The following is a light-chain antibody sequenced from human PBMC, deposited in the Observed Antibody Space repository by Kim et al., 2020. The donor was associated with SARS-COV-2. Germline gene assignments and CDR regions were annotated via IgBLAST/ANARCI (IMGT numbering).Light chain of an antibody. Sequence: SPGESATLSCRASQSVSSTYLAWYPQKPGQAPRLLIYGASSRATGIPDRFSGSGSGTDFTLTITRLEPEDFAVYYCQQYSSSPATFGQGTKVDIK. CDR2: GAS. V-gene: IGKV3-20*01. CDR3: QQYSSSPAT. CDR1: QSVSSTY. J-gene: IGKJ1*01.